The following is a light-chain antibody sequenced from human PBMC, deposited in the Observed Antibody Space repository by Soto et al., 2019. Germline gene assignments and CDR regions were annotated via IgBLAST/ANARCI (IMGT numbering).Light chain of an antibody. CDR1: SSDVGGYNY. CDR2: DVN. V-gene: IGLV2-14*03. J-gene: IGLJ2*01. CDR3: SSHSSSSTLVI. Sequence: QSVLTQPASMSGSHGQSITISCTGTSSDVGGYNYVSWYRQHPGKAPKLMIYDVNNRPSGVSNRFSGSKSGNTASLTISGLQAEDEGDYYCSSHSSSSTLVIFGGGTKLTVL.